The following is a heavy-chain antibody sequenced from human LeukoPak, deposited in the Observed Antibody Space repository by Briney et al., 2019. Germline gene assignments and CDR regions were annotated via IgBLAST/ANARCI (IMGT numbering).Heavy chain of an antibody. CDR2: IYYSGST. CDR3: ARGINGPKWLVPYYFDY. Sequence: PSETLSLTCTVSGGSISSSSYYWGWIRQPPGKGLEWIGSIYYSGSTYYNPSLKSRVTISVDTSKSLFSLKLSSVTAADTAVYYCARGINGPKWLVPYYFDYWGHGTLVTVSS. J-gene: IGHJ4*01. D-gene: IGHD6-19*01. CDR1: GGSISSSSYY. V-gene: IGHV4-39*02.